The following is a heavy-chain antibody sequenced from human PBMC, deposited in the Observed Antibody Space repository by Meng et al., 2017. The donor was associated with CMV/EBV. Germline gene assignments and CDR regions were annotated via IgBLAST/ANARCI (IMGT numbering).Heavy chain of an antibody. V-gene: IGHV3-30-3*01. CDR1: GFTFSSYA. Sequence: GESLKISCAASGFTFSSYAMHWVRQAPGKGLEWVAVISYDGSNKYYADSVKGRFTISRDNSKNSLYLQMNSLRAEDTAVYYCARRIAARLLSARYYYGMDVWGQGTTVTVSS. D-gene: IGHD6-6*01. J-gene: IGHJ6*02. CDR2: ISYDGSNK. CDR3: ARRIAARLLSARYYYGMDV.